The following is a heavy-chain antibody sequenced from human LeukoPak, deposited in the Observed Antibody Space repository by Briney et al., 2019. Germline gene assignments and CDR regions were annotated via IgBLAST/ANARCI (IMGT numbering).Heavy chain of an antibody. Sequence: GGSLRLSCAASGFTFSSYGMHWVRQAPGKGLEWVAFIRYDGSNKYYADSVKGRFTISRDNSKNTLYLQMNSLRAEDTAVYYCARVQGPNEYYDYVWGSYDNGDAFDIWGQGTMVTVSS. D-gene: IGHD3-16*01. J-gene: IGHJ3*02. CDR3: ARVQGPNEYYDYVWGSYDNGDAFDI. CDR2: IRYDGSNK. CDR1: GFTFSSYG. V-gene: IGHV3-30*02.